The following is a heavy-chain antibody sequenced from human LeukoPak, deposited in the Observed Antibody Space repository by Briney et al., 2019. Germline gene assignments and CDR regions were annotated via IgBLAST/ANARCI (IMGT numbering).Heavy chain of an antibody. V-gene: IGHV4-4*02. CDR1: TDSITSNW. CDR2: VHKSGST. J-gene: IGHJ4*02. Sequence: SETLSLTCAVSTDSITSNWWSWVRQPPGKGLEWIGEVHKSGSTNYYPSLQSRVTISIDKSKNQIALELTSVTAADTAVYYCAKEGGFYRPLDYSGQGTLVTVSS. CDR3: AKEGGFYRPLDY. D-gene: IGHD3-3*01.